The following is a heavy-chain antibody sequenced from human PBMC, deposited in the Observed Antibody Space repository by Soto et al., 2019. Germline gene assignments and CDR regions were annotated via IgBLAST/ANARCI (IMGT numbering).Heavy chain of an antibody. CDR1: GYTLTELS. Sequence: XSVKVSCKGSGYTLTELSMHWVRQAPGKGLEWMGGFDPEDGETIYAQKFQGRVTMTEDTSTDTAYMELSSLRSEDTAVYYCATRRYYYDSGCFQHWGQGTLVTVSS. V-gene: IGHV1-24*01. CDR3: ATRRYYYDSGCFQH. CDR2: FDPEDGET. J-gene: IGHJ1*01. D-gene: IGHD3-22*01.